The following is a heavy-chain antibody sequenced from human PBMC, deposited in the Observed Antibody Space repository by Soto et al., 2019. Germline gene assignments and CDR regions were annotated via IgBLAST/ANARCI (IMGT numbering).Heavy chain of an antibody. CDR1: GGSFSGYY. CDR2: INHSGST. Sequence: SETLSLTCAVYGGSFSGYYWSWIRQPPGKGLEWIGEINHSGSTNYNPSLKSRVTISVDTSKNQFSLKLSSVTAADTAVYFCARVPAMGGVISHWFDPWGPGTLVTVSS. D-gene: IGHD3-16*02. J-gene: IGHJ5*02. V-gene: IGHV4-34*01. CDR3: ARVPAMGGVISHWFDP.